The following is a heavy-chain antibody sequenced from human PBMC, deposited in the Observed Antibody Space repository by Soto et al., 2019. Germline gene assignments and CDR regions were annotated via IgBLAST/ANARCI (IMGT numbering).Heavy chain of an antibody. CDR2: INHSGST. Sequence: QVQLQQCGAGLLKPSETLSLTCAVYGGSFSGYYWSWIRQPPGKGLEWIGEINHSGSTNYNPSLKSRDTISVDTSKNQFSLKLSSVTAADTAVYYCARGSSIFGVVIIRNWFDPWGQGTLVTVSS. CDR3: ARGSSIFGVVIIRNWFDP. V-gene: IGHV4-34*01. CDR1: GGSFSGYY. J-gene: IGHJ5*02. D-gene: IGHD3-3*01.